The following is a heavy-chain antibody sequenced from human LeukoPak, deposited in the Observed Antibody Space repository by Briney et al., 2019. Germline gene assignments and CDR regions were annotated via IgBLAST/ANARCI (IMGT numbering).Heavy chain of an antibody. CDR1: GDSITSDKW. D-gene: IGHD6-13*01. V-gene: IGHV4-4*02. CDR2: IHHSKSS. J-gene: IGHJ5*02. Sequence: SETLSLTCAVSGDSITSDKWWTWVRQPPGKGLEWIGEIHHSKSSNYYPSLKSRVTISVDTSKNQFSLKLSSVTAADTAAYYCARAPPGIAAAGSRFNWFDPWGQGTLVTVSS. CDR3: ARAPPGIAAAGSRFNWFDP.